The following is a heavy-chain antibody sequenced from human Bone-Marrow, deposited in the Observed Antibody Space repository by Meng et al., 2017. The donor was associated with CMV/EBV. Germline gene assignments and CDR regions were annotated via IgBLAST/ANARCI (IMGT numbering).Heavy chain of an antibody. Sequence: GESLKISCAASGFTFSDYYMSWIRQAPGKGLEWVSYISYSSSTIYYADSVKGRFTISRDNSKNTLYLQMNSLRAEDTAVYYCARLFVSGSYSLDKVDYWGQGTLVTVSS. D-gene: IGHD1-26*01. CDR3: ARLFVSGSYSLDKVDY. V-gene: IGHV3-11*04. J-gene: IGHJ4*02. CDR2: ISYSSSTI. CDR1: GFTFSDYY.